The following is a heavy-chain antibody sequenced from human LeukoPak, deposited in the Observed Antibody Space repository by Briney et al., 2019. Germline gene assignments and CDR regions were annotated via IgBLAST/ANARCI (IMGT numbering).Heavy chain of an antibody. V-gene: IGHV4-61*01. CDR2: IYYSGST. Sequence: SETLSLTCTVSGGSVSSGSYYWSWIRQPPGKGLEWIGYIYYSGSTNYNPSLKSRVTISVDTTKNQFSLKLSSVTAADTAVYYCARWAAAWYGDYWGRGTLVTVAS. CDR3: ARWAAAWYGDY. J-gene: IGHJ4*02. D-gene: IGHD6-13*01. CDR1: GGSVSSGSYY.